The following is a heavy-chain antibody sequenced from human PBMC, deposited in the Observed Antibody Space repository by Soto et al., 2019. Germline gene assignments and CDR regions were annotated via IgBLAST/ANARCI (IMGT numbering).Heavy chain of an antibody. CDR3: ARDPNTYDFWAGSFYYHGVDV. J-gene: IGHJ6*02. Sequence: ASVKVSCKTSGYTITNYFVHWVRQAPGQGLEWMGTINPGNRITKYALNFQGRVAMTRDTSINTVYLELSSLTSEDTAVYFCARDPNTYDFWAGSFYYHGVDVWGQGTPVTVSS. CDR1: GYTITNYF. V-gene: IGHV1-46*01. CDR2: INPGNRIT. D-gene: IGHD3-3*01.